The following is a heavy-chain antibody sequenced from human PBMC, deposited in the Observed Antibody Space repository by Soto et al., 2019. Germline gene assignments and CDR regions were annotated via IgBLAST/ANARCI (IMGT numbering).Heavy chain of an antibody. CDR1: GFTFDNCG. CDR2: ISWDSSTI. D-gene: IGHD2-15*01. V-gene: IGHV3-9*01. CDR3: VQGRYPTMATPLDH. J-gene: IGHJ4*02. Sequence: EVQLVESGGGLVQPGRSLRLSCAASGFTFDNCGMLWVRQAPGKGLEWVAGISWDSSTIGYADSVKGRFIISRDDAKNSLYLQMDSLRGEDTALYYCVQGRYPTMATPLDHWGQGTQVIVSS.